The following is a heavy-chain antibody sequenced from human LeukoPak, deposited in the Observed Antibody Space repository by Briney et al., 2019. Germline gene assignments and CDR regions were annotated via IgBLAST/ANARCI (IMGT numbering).Heavy chain of an antibody. CDR2: IYSGGST. CDR1: GFTVSSNY. D-gene: IGHD5-18*01. V-gene: IGHV3-53*04. J-gene: IGHJ4*02. Sequence: QSGESLRLSCAASGFTVSSNYMSWVRQAPGKGLEWVSVIYSGGSTYYADSVKGRFTISRHNSKNTLYLQMNSLRAEDTAVYYCARIVVDTAMAGRYYFDYWGQGTLVTVSS. CDR3: ARIVVDTAMAGRYYFDY.